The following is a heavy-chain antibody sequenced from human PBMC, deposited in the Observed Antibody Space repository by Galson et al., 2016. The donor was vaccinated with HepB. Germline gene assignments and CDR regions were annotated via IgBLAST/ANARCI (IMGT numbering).Heavy chain of an antibody. D-gene: IGHD1-26*01. CDR3: ARASSGGDWNSFRS. Sequence: SETLSLTCTVSGTSVSDSYWSWIRQPPGKGLEWVACMFYERSANYNPSLRSRVAMSIYTATNQVSLTLNSVTAADAAFYFCARASSGGDWNSFRSWGRGTLVTVSS. CDR2: MFYERSA. V-gene: IGHV4-59*02. J-gene: IGHJ4*02. CDR1: GTSVSDSY.